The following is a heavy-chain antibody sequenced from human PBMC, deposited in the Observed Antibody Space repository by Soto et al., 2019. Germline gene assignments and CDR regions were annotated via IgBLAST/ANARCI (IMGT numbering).Heavy chain of an antibody. CDR3: AKSHPYSDYEEGSGMDV. D-gene: IGHD4-17*01. V-gene: IGHV3-30*18. J-gene: IGHJ6*02. CDR1: GFTFSSYG. CDR2: ISYDGSNK. Sequence: QVQLVESGGGVVQPGRSLRLSCAASGFTFSSYGMHWVRQAPGKGLEWVAVISYDGSNKYYADSVKGRFTISRDNSKNTLYLQMNSLRAEDTAVYYCAKSHPYSDYEEGSGMDVWGQGTTVTVSS.